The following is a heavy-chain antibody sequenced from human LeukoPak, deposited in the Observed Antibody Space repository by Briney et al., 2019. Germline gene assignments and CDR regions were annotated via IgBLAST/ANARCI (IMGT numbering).Heavy chain of an antibody. V-gene: IGHV3-33*01. Sequence: GGSLRLSCAASGFTFSSYGMHWVRQAPGKGLEWVAVIWYDGSNKYYADSVKGRFTISRDNSKNTLYLQMNSLRAEDTAVYCCARADYLLLSPSYNWFDPWGQGTLVTVSS. CDR2: IWYDGSNK. CDR3: ARADYLLLSPSYNWFDP. J-gene: IGHJ5*02. D-gene: IGHD2-2*01. CDR1: GFTFSSYG.